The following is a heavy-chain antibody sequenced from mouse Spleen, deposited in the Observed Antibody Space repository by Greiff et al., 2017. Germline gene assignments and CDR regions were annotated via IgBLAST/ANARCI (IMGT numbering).Heavy chain of an antibody. CDR1: GYAFSSSW. CDR3: ARGDYGNLSY. D-gene: IGHD2-1*01. CDR2: IYPGDGDT. J-gene: IGHJ2*01. Sequence: QVQLQQSGPELVKPGASVKISCKASGYAFSSSWMNWVKQRPGKGLEWIGRIYPGDGDTNYNGKFKGKATLTADKSSSTAYMQLSSLTSEDSAVYFGARGDYGNLSYWGQGTTLTVSS. V-gene: IGHV1-82*01.